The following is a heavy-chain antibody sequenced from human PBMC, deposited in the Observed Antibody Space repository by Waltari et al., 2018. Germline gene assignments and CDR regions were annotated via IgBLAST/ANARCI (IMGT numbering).Heavy chain of an antibody. Sequence: QVQLQESGPGLVKPSETLSLICDVSGYSIGSGYNWGWIRQPPGKGLGCIGSVHNAGSAHYNPSLKSRVTISVGTSRRQFSLRLDSVTAADTAIYYCARGPRVWDTILLGTSFDYWGQGTLVTVPS. V-gene: IGHV4-38-2*01. J-gene: IGHJ4*02. CDR3: ARGPRVWDTILLGTSFDY. D-gene: IGHD3-16*01. CDR1: GYSIGSGYN. CDR2: VHNAGSA.